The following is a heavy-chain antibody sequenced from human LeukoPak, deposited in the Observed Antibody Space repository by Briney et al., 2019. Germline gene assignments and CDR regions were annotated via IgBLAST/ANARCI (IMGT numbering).Heavy chain of an antibody. J-gene: IGHJ3*02. V-gene: IGHV3-23*01. CDR3: AKEGVRRAFDI. CDR1: GFTFSSYA. D-gene: IGHD3-10*01. Sequence: GGSLRLSCAASGFTFSSYAMSWVRQAPGKGLQWVSAISGSGGSTYYADSVKGRFTISRDNAKNSLYLQMNSLRAEDTALYYCAKEGVRRAFDIWGQGTMVTVSS. CDR2: ISGSGGST.